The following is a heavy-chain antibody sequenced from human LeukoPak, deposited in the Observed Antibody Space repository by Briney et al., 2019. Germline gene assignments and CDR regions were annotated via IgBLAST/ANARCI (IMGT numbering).Heavy chain of an antibody. D-gene: IGHD3-10*01. J-gene: IGHJ4*02. CDR2: ISYDGSNK. Sequence: PGGSLRLSCAASGFTFSSYAMHWVRQAPGKGLEWVAVISYDGSNKYYADSVKGRFTISRHNSKNTLYLQMNSLRAEDTAVYYCARVSSSVRGPLGYFDYWGQGTLVTVSS. CDR1: GFTFSSYA. V-gene: IGHV3-30*14. CDR3: ARVSSSVRGPLGYFDY.